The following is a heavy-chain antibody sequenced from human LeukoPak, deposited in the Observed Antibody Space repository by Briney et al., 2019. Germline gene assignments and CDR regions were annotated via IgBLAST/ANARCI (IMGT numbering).Heavy chain of an antibody. D-gene: IGHD6-13*01. CDR2: ISWDGGST. CDR1: GFTFDDYT. Sequence: GGSLRLSCAASGFTFDDYTMHWVRQAPGKGLEWVSLISWDGGSTYYADSVKGRFTISRDNAKNSLYLQMNSLRAEDTAVYYCARNSRVAGTVDYWGQGTLVTVSS. J-gene: IGHJ4*02. CDR3: ARNSRVAGTVDY. V-gene: IGHV3-43*01.